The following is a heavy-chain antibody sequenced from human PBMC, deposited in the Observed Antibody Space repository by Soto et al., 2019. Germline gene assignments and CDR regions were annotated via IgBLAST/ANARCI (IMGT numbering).Heavy chain of an antibody. CDR1: GFTFSSYA. V-gene: IGHV3-30-3*01. CDR3: ARGVMDTAMLCLVY. J-gene: IGHJ4*02. D-gene: IGHD5-18*01. CDR2: ISYDGSNK. Sequence: QVQLVESGGGVVQPGRSLRLSCAASGFTFSSYAMHWVRQAPGKGLEWVAVISYDGSNKYYADSVKGRFTISRDNSKNTLYLQMNSLRAEYTAVYYCARGVMDTAMLCLVYWGQGTLVTVSS.